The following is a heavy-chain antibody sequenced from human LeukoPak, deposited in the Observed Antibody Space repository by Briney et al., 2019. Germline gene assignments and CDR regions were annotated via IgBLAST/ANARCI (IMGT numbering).Heavy chain of an antibody. CDR3: ARGVTMIVVVIHDWYFDL. D-gene: IGHD3-22*01. CDR2: IHHSGST. Sequence: PSETLSLTCAVSGGSISSGGYSWSWIRQPPGKGLEWIGYIHHSGSTYYNPSLKSRVTISVDTSKNQFSLKLTSVTAADTAVYYCARGVTMIVVVIHDWYFDLWGRGTLVTVSS. V-gene: IGHV4-30-2*01. J-gene: IGHJ2*01. CDR1: GGSISSGGYS.